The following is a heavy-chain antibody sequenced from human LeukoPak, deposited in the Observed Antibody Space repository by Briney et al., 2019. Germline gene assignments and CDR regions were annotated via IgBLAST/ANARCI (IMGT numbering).Heavy chain of an antibody. CDR3: TRVSVHGYSDY. CDR1: GGSISSSNW. J-gene: IGHJ4*02. V-gene: IGHV4-4*02. D-gene: IGHD4-17*01. CDR2: INHSGST. Sequence: SETLSLTCAVSGGSISSSNWWSWVRQPPGKGLEWIGEINHSGSTNYNPSLKSRVTISVDTSKNQFSLKLSSVTAADTAVYYCTRVSVHGYSDYWGQGTLVTVSS.